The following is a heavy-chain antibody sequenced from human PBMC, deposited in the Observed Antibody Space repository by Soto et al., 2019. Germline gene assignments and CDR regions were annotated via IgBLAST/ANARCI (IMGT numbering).Heavy chain of an antibody. J-gene: IGHJ6*02. D-gene: IGHD5-18*01. CDR2: IYWDDDK. CDR1: GFSLSTSGVG. CDR3: AHSYNTAMAPRYYYYGMDV. Sequence: QITLKESGPPLVKPTQTLTLTCTFSGFSLSTSGVGVGWIRQPPGKALEWLALIYWDDDKRYSPSLKSRLTITKDTSKNQVVLTMTNMDPVDTATYYCAHSYNTAMAPRYYYYGMDVWGQGTTVTVSS. V-gene: IGHV2-5*02.